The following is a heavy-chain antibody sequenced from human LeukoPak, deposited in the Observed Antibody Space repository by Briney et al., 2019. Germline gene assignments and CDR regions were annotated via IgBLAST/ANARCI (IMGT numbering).Heavy chain of an antibody. Sequence: GGSLRLSCAASGFTFSSYGMHWVRQAPGKGLEWVAFIRYDGSNKYYADSVKGRFTISRDNAKNSLYLQKNNLSAGDTALDYCARGGGIVGASNRYYYYYMDVWGKGTTVTISS. J-gene: IGHJ6*03. CDR3: ARGGGIVGASNRYYYYYMDV. CDR2: IRYDGSNK. D-gene: IGHD1-26*01. V-gene: IGHV3-30*02. CDR1: GFTFSSYG.